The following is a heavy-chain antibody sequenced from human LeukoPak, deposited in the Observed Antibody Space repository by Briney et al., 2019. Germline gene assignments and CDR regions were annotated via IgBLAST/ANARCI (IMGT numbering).Heavy chain of an antibody. CDR3: AKDDTVPADRFDY. D-gene: IGHD2-2*01. CDR1: RFIFSDYS. Sequence: GGSLRLSCAASRFIFSDYSMNWVRQAPGKGLEWVSAISGSGGSTYYADSVKGRFTISRDNSKNTLCLQMNSLRAEDTAVYYCAKDDTVPADRFDYWGQGTLVTVSS. J-gene: IGHJ4*02. V-gene: IGHV3-23*01. CDR2: ISGSGGST.